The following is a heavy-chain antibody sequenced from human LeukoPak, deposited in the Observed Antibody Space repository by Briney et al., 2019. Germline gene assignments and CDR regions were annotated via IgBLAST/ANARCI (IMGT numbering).Heavy chain of an antibody. CDR3: AKSWNYYDSSGDDALDI. Sequence: GGSLRLSCAASGFTFSDYGMNWVRQAPGKGLEWVSGITGSGISTYYADSVKGRFTISRDNSKNTLYLQMNSLRVEVTAVYYCAKSWNYYDSSGDDALDIWGQGTMVTVSS. D-gene: IGHD3-22*01. CDR2: ITGSGIST. J-gene: IGHJ3*02. CDR1: GFTFSDYG. V-gene: IGHV3-23*01.